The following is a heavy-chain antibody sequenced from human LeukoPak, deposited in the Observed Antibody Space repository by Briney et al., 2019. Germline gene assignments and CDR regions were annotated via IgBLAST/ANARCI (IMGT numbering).Heavy chain of an antibody. D-gene: IGHD3-9*01. CDR1: RFAFSSYA. Sequence: GGSLRLSCAASRFAFSSYAMSWVRQAPGKGLEWVSATSSSGSNTNYPDSVKGRFTISRDNSKNTLFLQMSSLSADDTAVYYCAKARTFYDFLTGYLDFDFWGQGTLVTVSS. CDR2: TSSSGSNT. CDR3: AKARTFYDFLTGYLDFDF. J-gene: IGHJ4*02. V-gene: IGHV3-23*01.